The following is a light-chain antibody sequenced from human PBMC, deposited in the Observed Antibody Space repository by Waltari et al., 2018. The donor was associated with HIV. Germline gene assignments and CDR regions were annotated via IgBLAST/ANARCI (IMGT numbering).Light chain of an antibody. Sequence: QSVLTQPPSVSAAPGQQVTISCSGSTPNIGGRYVSWYQQLPGTAPKLLIYDDYKRPSGIPDRFSGSKSGTSATLAITGLQTGDEADYYCGTWDSSLSAGIFGGGTKLTVL. CDR1: TPNIGGRY. CDR2: DDY. J-gene: IGLJ2*01. CDR3: GTWDSSLSAGI. V-gene: IGLV1-51*01.